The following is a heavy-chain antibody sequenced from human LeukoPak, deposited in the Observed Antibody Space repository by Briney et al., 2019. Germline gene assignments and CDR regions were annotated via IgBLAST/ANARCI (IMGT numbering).Heavy chain of an antibody. CDR1: GGSISSRSYY. CDR2: IYYSGST. J-gene: IGHJ5*02. Sequence: SETLSLTCTVSGGSISSRSYYWGWIRQPPGKGVEWIGSIYYSGSTYYNPPLKSRVTISVATSKNQFSLKLSSVTAADTAVYYCARDPGDYPVTWFDPWGQGTLVTVSS. D-gene: IGHD4-17*01. V-gene: IGHV4-39*07. CDR3: ARDPGDYPVTWFDP.